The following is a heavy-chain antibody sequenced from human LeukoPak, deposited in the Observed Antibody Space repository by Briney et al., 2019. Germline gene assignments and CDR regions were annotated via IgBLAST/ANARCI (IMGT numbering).Heavy chain of an antibody. CDR3: ARGKTMVYCGGDCYRFDN. D-gene: IGHD2-21*02. CDR2: MNPNSGGT. Sequence: AASVKVSCKASGYTFTSYDIIWVRQATGQGLEWMGWMNPNSGGTNYAQKFQGRVTMTRDTSISTAYMELSRLLSGDTAVYYCARGKTMVYCGGDCYRFDNWGQGTLVTVSS. CDR1: GYTFTSYD. J-gene: IGHJ4*02. V-gene: IGHV1-2*02.